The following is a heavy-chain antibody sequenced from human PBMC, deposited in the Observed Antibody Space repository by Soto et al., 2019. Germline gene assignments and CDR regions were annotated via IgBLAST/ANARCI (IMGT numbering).Heavy chain of an antibody. CDR2: IYPGDSDT. Sequence: GESLKISCKGSGYSFTSYWIGWVRQMPGKGLEWMGIIYPGDSDTRYSPSFQGQVTISADKSISTAYLQWSSLKASDTAMYYCARLSGYSHGYYYYGMDVWGQGTTVTVSS. CDR3: ARLSGYSHGYYYYGMDV. J-gene: IGHJ6*02. CDR1: GYSFTSYW. V-gene: IGHV5-51*01. D-gene: IGHD5-18*01.